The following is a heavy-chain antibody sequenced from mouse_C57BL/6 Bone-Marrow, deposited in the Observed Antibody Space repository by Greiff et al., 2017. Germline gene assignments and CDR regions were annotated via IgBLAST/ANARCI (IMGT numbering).Heavy chain of an antibody. J-gene: IGHJ4*01. CDR2: INPNYDTT. V-gene: IGHV1-39*01. Sequence: SGPGLVKPGASVKISCKASGYSFTDYNMNWVKQSNGKSLEWIGVINPNYDTTSYNQKFKGKATLTVDQSSSTAYMQLNSLTSEDSAVYYCARGYDYDYAMDYWGQGTSVTVSS. CDR3: ARGYDYDYAMDY. D-gene: IGHD2-4*01. CDR1: GYSFTDYN.